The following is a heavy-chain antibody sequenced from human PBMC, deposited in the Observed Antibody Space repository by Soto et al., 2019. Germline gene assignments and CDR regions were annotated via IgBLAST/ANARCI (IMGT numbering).Heavy chain of an antibody. CDR1: GASIKSRDYH. V-gene: IGHV4-30-4*01. CDR3: VREERIAAPQLDY. D-gene: IGHD6-6*01. Sequence: IISLICTVPGASIKSRDYHWSWTRQSPAKGLEWIGYIHNSGTSFYNPSLRGRVTVTLDTSRSQFSLTLASVTAADTAVYYCVREERIAAPQLDYWGQGIPVPVPQ. J-gene: IGHJ4*02. CDR2: IHNSGTS.